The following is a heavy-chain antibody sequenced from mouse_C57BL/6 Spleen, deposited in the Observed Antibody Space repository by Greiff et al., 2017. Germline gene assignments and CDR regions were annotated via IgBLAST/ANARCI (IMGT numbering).Heavy chain of an antibody. CDR2: INPNYGTT. CDR3: ARSRDGRYYYAMDD. Sequence: VQLQQSGPELVKPGASVKISCKASGYSFTDYNMHWVKQSNGKSLEWIGVINPNYGTTSYNQKFKGKATLTVDQSSSTAYMQLNSLTSEDSAVYYCARSRDGRYYYAMDDWGQGTSVTVSS. J-gene: IGHJ4*01. D-gene: IGHD1-1*01. V-gene: IGHV1-39*01. CDR1: GYSFTDYN.